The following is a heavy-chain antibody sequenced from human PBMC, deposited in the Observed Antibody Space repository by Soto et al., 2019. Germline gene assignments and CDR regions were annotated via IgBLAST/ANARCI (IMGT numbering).Heavy chain of an antibody. Sequence: GASVKVSCKASGYTVTSYGISCVRQAPGQVLEWMGWISAYNGNTNYAQKLQGRVTMTTDTSTSTAYMELRSLRSDDTAVYYCARGVVGATDIWFDPWGQGTLVTVSS. CDR3: ARGVVGATDIWFDP. D-gene: IGHD1-26*01. J-gene: IGHJ5*02. CDR2: ISAYNGNT. V-gene: IGHV1-18*01. CDR1: GYTVTSYG.